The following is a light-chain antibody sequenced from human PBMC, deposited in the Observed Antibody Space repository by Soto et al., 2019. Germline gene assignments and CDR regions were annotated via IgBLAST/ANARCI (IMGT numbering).Light chain of an antibody. J-gene: IGKJ2*02. Sequence: DIQMTQSPSSLSASVGDRVTITCRASQTISNWLAWYQQKPGRAPKLLIYAASTLESGVPSRFSGRGSGTVFTITNSSLHPDDFATYYCQHSNSHLCTFGQGTKLEIK. CDR1: QTISNW. V-gene: IGKV1-5*01. CDR2: AAS. CDR3: QHSNSHLCT.